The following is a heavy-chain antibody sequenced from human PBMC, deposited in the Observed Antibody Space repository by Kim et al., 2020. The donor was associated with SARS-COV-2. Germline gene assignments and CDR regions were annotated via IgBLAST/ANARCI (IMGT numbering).Heavy chain of an antibody. Sequence: GGSLRLSCTASGFTFSSYAMHWVRQAPGKGLEWVAVISYDGSNRYYADSVRGRFTISRDNSRNTLYLQMNSLRPEDTAVYYCARAVGGSYFGGGDYCGQG. CDR2: ISYDGSNR. D-gene: IGHD1-26*01. CDR1: GFTFSSYA. V-gene: IGHV3-30-3*01. CDR3: ARAVGGSYFGGGDY. J-gene: IGHJ4*02.